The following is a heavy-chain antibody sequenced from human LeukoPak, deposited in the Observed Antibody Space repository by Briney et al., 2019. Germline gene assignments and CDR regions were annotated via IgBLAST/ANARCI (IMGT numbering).Heavy chain of an antibody. CDR1: GFTFSSYG. CDR3: AKVMDYYGSGSSDY. J-gene: IGHJ4*02. D-gene: IGHD3-10*01. V-gene: IGHV3-23*01. CDR2: ISGSGGST. Sequence: PGGSLRLSCAASGFTFSSYGMSWVRQAPGKGLEWVSAISGSGGSTYYADSVKGRFTISRDNSKNTLYLQMNSLRAEDTAVYYCAKVMDYYGSGSSDYWGQGTLVTVSS.